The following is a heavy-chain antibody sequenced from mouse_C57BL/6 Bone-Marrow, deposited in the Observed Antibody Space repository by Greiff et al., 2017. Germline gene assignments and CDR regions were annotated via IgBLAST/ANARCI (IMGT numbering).Heavy chain of an antibody. CDR3: ARLGYDYDEIAY. D-gene: IGHD2-4*01. Sequence: EVKLMESGGGLVQPGGSLKLSCAASGFTFSDYYMYWVRQTPEKRLEWVAYISNGGGCTYYPDTVKGRFTISRDNAKNTLYLQMSRLKSEDTAMYYCARLGYDYDEIAYWGQGTLVTVSA. CDR2: ISNGGGCT. CDR1: GFTFSDYY. J-gene: IGHJ3*01. V-gene: IGHV5-12*01.